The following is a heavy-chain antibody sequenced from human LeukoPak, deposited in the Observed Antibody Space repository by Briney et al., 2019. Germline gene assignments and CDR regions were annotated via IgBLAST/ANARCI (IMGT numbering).Heavy chain of an antibody. V-gene: IGHV3-23*01. CDR3: AKDQHYYGSGSYYDY. D-gene: IGHD3-10*01. Sequence: GGSLRLSCAASGFTFNNYAMSWVRQAPGKGLEWVSSISGSGTSTYYADSVKGRFTISRDNSKNTLYLQMNSLRAEDTAVYYCAKDQHYYGSGSYYDYWGQGTLVTVSS. J-gene: IGHJ4*02. CDR1: GFTFNNYA. CDR2: ISGSGTST.